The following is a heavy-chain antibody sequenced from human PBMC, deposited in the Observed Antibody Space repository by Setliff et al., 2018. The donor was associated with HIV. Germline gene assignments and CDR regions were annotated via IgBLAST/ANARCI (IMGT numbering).Heavy chain of an antibody. CDR3: ARAAYNFWSGYFDY. CDR2: INPNSGGT. CDR1: GYTFTGYY. Sequence: ASVKVSCKASGYTFTGYYMHWVRQAPGQGLEWMGWINPNSGGTNYAQKFQGWVTMTRDTSISTAYMELSRLRSDDTAVYYWARAAYNFWSGYFDYWGQGTLVTVSS. D-gene: IGHD3-3*01. V-gene: IGHV1-2*04. J-gene: IGHJ4*02.